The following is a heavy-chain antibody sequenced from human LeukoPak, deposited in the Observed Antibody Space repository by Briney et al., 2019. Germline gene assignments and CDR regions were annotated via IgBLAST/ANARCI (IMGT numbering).Heavy chain of an antibody. CDR3: ALAPNSNWFDF. V-gene: IGHV4-59*03. J-gene: IGHJ5*01. CDR2: IHYSGSS. D-gene: IGHD2-8*01. Sequence: SETLSLTCTVSGDSTSNFYWTWIRQSPXXGLEWIGNIHYSGSSVYNPSLKSRGTISIDTSRRQFFLKLNSVTAADTAVYFCALAPNSNWFDFWGPGTLVTVSS. CDR1: GDSTSNFY.